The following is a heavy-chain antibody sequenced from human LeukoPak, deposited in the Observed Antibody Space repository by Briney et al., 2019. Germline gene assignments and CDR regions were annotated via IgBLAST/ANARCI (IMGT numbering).Heavy chain of an antibody. CDR2: IFYSGNT. D-gene: IGHD1-7*01. CDR1: GGSISSYY. V-gene: IGHV4-59*08. CDR3: VRFRRVRLGTTRSDLDY. J-gene: IGHJ4*02. Sequence: SETLSLTCTVSGGSISSYYWSWIRQPPGKGLEWIGYIFYSGNTNYNPSLKSRVTISVDTSKNQFSLKLNSVTAADTAVYYCVRFRRVRLGTTRSDLDYWGQGTLVTVSS.